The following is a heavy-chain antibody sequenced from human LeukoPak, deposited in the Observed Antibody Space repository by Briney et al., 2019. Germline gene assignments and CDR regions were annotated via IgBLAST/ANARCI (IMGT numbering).Heavy chain of an antibody. CDR1: GGSFSGYY. CDR3: ARGIDSSGSFDY. V-gene: IGHV4-59*01. Sequence: SETLSLTCAVYGGSFSGYYWSWIRPPPGRGLEWIGYIYYSGSTNYNPSLKSRVTISVDTSKNQFSLKLSSVTAADTAVYYCARGIDSSGSFDYWGQGTLVTVSS. CDR2: IYYSGST. D-gene: IGHD3-22*01. J-gene: IGHJ4*02.